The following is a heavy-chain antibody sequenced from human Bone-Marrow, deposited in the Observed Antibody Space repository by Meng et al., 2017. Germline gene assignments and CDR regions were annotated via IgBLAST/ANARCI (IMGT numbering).Heavy chain of an antibody. CDR1: GGSFSDYY. Sequence: QGALRPSGAGLLKPSETLSLTCVVSGGSFSDYYWSWIRQPPGEGLEWIGEINHSGSTNYNPSLEGRATISVDTSQNNLSLRLSSVTAADSAVYYCARGPTTMAHDFDYWGQGTLVTVSS. CDR3: ARGPTTMAHDFDY. CDR2: INHSGST. J-gene: IGHJ4*02. V-gene: IGHV4-34*01. D-gene: IGHD4-11*01.